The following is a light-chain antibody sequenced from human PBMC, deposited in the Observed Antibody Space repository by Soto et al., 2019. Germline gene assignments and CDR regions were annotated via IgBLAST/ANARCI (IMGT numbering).Light chain of an antibody. J-gene: IGKJ2*03. CDR1: QSVSST. CDR2: GAS. V-gene: IGKV3-15*01. CDR3: QQDHNWRRAGNS. Sequence: EIVMTQSPATLSVSPGARATLSCRASQSVSSTLAWYQQKPGQAPRLLIYGASTRATGSPARFSGSGSATEFTLTSRVPQCEDFAVCFCQQDHNWRRAGNSFGRGTKLEIK.